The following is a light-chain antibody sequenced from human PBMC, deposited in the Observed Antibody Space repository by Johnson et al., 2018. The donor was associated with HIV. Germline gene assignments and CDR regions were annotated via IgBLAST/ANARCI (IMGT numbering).Light chain of an antibody. V-gene: IGLV1-51*02. CDR3: ETWDSSLSGYYV. CDR2: ENN. CDR1: SSNIGNNY. J-gene: IGLJ1*01. Sequence: QAVLTQPPSVSAAPGQKVTISCSGSSSNIGNNYVSWFQHLPGAAPKLLIYENNKRPSGIPDRFSGYKSGTSATLGITGLQTGDEADYYCETWDSSLSGYYVFGTGTKVSVL.